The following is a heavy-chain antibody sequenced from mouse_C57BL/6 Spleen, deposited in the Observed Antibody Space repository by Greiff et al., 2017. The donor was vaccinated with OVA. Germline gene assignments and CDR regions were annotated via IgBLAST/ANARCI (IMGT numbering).Heavy chain of an antibody. D-gene: IGHD1-1*01. CDR1: GYSITSGYD. J-gene: IGHJ4*01. Sequence: EVQRVESGPGMVKPSQSLSLTCTVTGYSITSGYDWHWIRHFPGNKLEWMGYISYSGSTNYNPSLKSRISITHDTSKNHFFLKLNSVTTEDTATYYCARTTVVAPYAMDYWGQGTSVTVSS. V-gene: IGHV3-1*01. CDR3: ARTTVVAPYAMDY. CDR2: ISYSGST.